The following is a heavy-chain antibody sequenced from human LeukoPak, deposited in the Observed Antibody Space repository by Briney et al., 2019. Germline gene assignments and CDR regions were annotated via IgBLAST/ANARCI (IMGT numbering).Heavy chain of an antibody. D-gene: IGHD6-13*01. Sequence: PGGSLRLSCAASGFTFSSYAMSWVRQAPGKGLERVSAISGSGGSTYYADSVKGRFTISRDNSKNTLYLQMNSLRAEDTAVYYCAKETGYSSSWYWFDPWGQGTLVTVSS. CDR2: ISGSGGST. CDR3: AKETGYSSSWYWFDP. V-gene: IGHV3-23*01. J-gene: IGHJ5*02. CDR1: GFTFSSYA.